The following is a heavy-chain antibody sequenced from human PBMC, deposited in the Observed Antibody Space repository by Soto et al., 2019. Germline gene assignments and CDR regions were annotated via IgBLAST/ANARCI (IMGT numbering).Heavy chain of an antibody. CDR2: IYYSGST. CDR1: GGSISSYY. D-gene: IGHD3-16*01. V-gene: IGHV4-59*08. J-gene: IGHJ6*02. Sequence: SETLSLTCTVSGGSISSYYWSWIRQPPGKGLEWIGYIYYSGSTNYNPSLKSRVTISVDTSKNQFSLKLSSVTAADTAMYYCARGHAGGVKKYYYYYYGMDVWGQGTTVTVSS. CDR3: ARGHAGGVKKYYYYYYGMDV.